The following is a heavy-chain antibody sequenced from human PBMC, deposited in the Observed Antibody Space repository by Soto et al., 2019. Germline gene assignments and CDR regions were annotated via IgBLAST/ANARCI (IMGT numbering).Heavy chain of an antibody. Sequence: QVQLVQSGAEVKKPGASVKVSCKPSGYTFTAYQIHWVRQVPGQGLEWMGWINPNTGATNYAQKFQGWVTMTRVTSNSTAYMDLSSLKSDDRAVYYCAGYVYYGDYFDYWGQGTLVTVPS. CDR1: GYTFTAYQ. CDR2: INPNTGAT. J-gene: IGHJ4*02. CDR3: AGYVYYGDYFDY. D-gene: IGHD4-17*01. V-gene: IGHV1-2*04.